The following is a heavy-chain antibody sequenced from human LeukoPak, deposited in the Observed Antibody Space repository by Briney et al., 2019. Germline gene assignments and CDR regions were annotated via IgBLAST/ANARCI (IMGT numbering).Heavy chain of an antibody. CDR3: ARHPPLRYFDWSIMGYFDY. J-gene: IGHJ4*02. D-gene: IGHD3-9*01. V-gene: IGHV4-39*01. Sequence: SETLSLTCTVSGGSISSSSYYWGWIRQPPGKGLEWIGSIYYSGSTYYNPSLKSRVTISVDTSKNQFSLKLSSVTAADTAVYYCARHPPLRYFDWSIMGYFDYWGQGTLVTVSS. CDR2: IYYSGST. CDR1: GGSISSSSYY.